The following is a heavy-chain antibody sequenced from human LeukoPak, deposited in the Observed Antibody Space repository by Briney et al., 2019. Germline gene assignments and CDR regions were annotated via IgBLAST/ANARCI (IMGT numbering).Heavy chain of an antibody. CDR2: ISSSGSTI. J-gene: IGHJ3*02. CDR3: ARGIIAAFQDAFDI. V-gene: IGHV3-11*04. D-gene: IGHD6-13*01. Sequence: GGSLRLSCAASGFTFSDYYMSWIRQAPGKGLEWVSYISSSGSTIYYADSVKGRFTISRDNAKNSLYLQMNSLRAEDTAVYYCARGIIAAFQDAFDIWGQGTMVTVSS. CDR1: GFTFSDYY.